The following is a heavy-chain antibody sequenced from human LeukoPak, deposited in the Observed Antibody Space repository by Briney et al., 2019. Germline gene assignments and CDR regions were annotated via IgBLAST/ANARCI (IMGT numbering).Heavy chain of an antibody. V-gene: IGHV3-9*01. CDR3: AKDMGYSSSWTAGYYYGMDV. D-gene: IGHD6-13*01. CDR1: GFTFDDYA. J-gene: IGHJ6*02. Sequence: PGRSLRLSCAASGFTFDDYAMHWVRQAPGKGLEWVSGISWNSGSIGYADSVKGRFTISRDNAKNSLYLQMNSLRAEDTALYYCAKDMGYSSSWTAGYYYGMDVWGQGTTVTVSS. CDR2: ISWNSGSI.